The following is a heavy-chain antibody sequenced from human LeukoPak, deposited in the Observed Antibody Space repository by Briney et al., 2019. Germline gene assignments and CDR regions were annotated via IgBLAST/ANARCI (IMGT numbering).Heavy chain of an antibody. CDR1: GFTFSSYS. CDR2: ISSSSSYI. CDR3: ASLPNYYDSTARDAFDI. Sequence: PGGSLRLSCAASGFTFSSYSMNWVRQAPGKGLGWVSSISSSSSYIYYADSVKGRFTISRDNAKNSLYLQMNSLRAEDTAVYYCASLPNYYDSTARDAFDIWGQGTMVTVSS. V-gene: IGHV3-21*01. D-gene: IGHD3-22*01. J-gene: IGHJ3*02.